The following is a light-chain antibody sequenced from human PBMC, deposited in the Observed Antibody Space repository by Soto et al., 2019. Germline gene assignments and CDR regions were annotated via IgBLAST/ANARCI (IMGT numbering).Light chain of an antibody. Sequence: DIQMTQSPSSLSASVGDRVTMTCRSSQGISNYLAWYQQKPGKVPKLLIYAASTLQSGVPSRFSGSGSGTDFTLTISSLQPEDVATYYCQKYNSASVLTFGGGTKVDIK. V-gene: IGKV1-27*01. J-gene: IGKJ4*01. CDR1: QGISNY. CDR3: QKYNSASVLT. CDR2: AAS.